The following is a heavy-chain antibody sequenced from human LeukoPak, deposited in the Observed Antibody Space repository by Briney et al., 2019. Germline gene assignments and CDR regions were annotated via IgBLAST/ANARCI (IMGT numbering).Heavy chain of an antibody. V-gene: IGHV1-8*01. D-gene: IGHD3-3*01. CDR2: MNPNSGNT. Sequence: GASVKVSCKASGYTFTSYDINWVRQATGQGLEWMGWMNPNSGNTGYAQKFQGRVTMTRDTSISTAYMELSRLRSDDTAVYYCARVGNDFWSGYYRDNWFDPWGQGTLVTVSS. CDR1: GYTFTSYD. J-gene: IGHJ5*02. CDR3: ARVGNDFWSGYYRDNWFDP.